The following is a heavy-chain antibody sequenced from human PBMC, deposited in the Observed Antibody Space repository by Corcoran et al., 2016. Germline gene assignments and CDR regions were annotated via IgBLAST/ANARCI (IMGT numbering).Heavy chain of an antibody. CDR1: GGSFSGYY. Sequence: QVQLQQWGAGLLKPSETLSLTCAVYGGSFSGYYWSWIRQPPGKGLEWIGEINHSGSTNYNPSLKSRVTISVDTSKNQFSLKLSSVTAADTAVYYCACLDYYYYGMDVWGQGTTVTVSS. CDR2: INHSGST. J-gene: IGHJ6*02. V-gene: IGHV4-34*01. CDR3: ACLDYYYYGMDV.